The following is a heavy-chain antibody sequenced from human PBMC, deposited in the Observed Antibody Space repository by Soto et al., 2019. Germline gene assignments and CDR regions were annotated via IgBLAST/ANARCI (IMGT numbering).Heavy chain of an antibody. CDR1: GGSVSMGSYY. CDR2: IYYSGST. J-gene: IGHJ6*02. Sequence: LSLTCTVSGGSVSMGSYYWSWIQQPPGKGLEWIGYIYYSGSTNYNPSLKSRVTISVDTSKNQFSLKLSSVTAADTAVYYCARDRESGPSNSFYGMDVWGQGTTVTVSS. D-gene: IGHD3-10*01. CDR3: ARDRESGPSNSFYGMDV. V-gene: IGHV4-61*01.